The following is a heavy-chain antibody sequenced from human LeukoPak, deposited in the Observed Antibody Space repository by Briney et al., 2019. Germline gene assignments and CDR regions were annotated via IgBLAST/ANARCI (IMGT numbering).Heavy chain of an antibody. J-gene: IGHJ5*02. CDR1: GGSISSSSYY. Sequence: SETLSLTCTVSGGSISSSSYYWGWIRQPPGKGLEWIGSIYYSGSTYYNPSLKSRVTISVDTSKNQFSLKLSSVTAEDTAVYYCARDSYGTSGYQGWFDPWGQGTLVTVSS. CDR3: ARDSYGTSGYQGWFDP. CDR2: IYYSGST. D-gene: IGHD5-12*01. V-gene: IGHV4-39*07.